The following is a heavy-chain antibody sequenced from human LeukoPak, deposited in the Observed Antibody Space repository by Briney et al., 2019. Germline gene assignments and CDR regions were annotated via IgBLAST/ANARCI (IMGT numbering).Heavy chain of an antibody. CDR1: GFTFSSYS. V-gene: IGHV3-21*01. CDR3: AGNYYGSSGYYYPFNYYYYYYMDV. J-gene: IGHJ6*03. D-gene: IGHD3-22*01. Sequence: GGSLRLSCAASGFTFSSYSMNWVRQAPGKGLEWVSSISSSGSYIYYADSVKGRFTISRDNAKNSLYLQMNSLRAEDTAVYYCAGNYYGSSGYYYPFNYYYYYYMDVWGKGTTVTVSS. CDR2: ISSSGSYI.